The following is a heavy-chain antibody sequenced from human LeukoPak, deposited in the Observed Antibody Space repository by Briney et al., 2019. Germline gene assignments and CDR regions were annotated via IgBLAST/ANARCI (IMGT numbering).Heavy chain of an antibody. V-gene: IGHV3-23*01. J-gene: IGHJ4*02. CDR1: GFPFSSYA. D-gene: IGHD2-15*01. Sequence: GGSLRLSCAASGFPFSSYAMSWVRQAPGKGLEWVSGISGSDGNTYYADSVKGRFTISRDNSKNTLSLQMNSRRSDDTAGCYCVKDGAAQRWGQGALVSVSS. CDR3: VKDGAAQR. CDR2: ISGSDGNT.